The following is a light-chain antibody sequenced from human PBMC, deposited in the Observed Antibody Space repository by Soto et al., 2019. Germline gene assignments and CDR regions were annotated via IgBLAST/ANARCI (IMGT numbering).Light chain of an antibody. CDR3: HQYGTSPPWT. V-gene: IGKV3-20*01. CDR1: QSLGSSY. J-gene: IGKJ1*01. CDR2: GAS. Sequence: EIVLTQSPGTLSLSPGERITLSCRASQSLGSSYLAWYQQKPGQAPRLLIYGASSRATGIPERCSGSGSGTDFALTISGLEPEDFAVYYCHQYGTSPPWTFGQGTKVDIK.